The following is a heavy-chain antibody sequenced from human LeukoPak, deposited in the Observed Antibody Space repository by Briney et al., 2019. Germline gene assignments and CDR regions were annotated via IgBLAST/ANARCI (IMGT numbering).Heavy chain of an antibody. CDR1: GFTFSSYA. V-gene: IGHV3-48*01. CDR2: IGSSGTTI. J-gene: IGHJ6*02. CDR3: ARDGNYDYWSAQSAGDGMDV. D-gene: IGHD3-3*01. Sequence: GGSLRLSCAASGFTFSSYAMSWVRQAPGKGLEWVSYIGSSGTTIYYADSVKGRFTISRDNAKNSLYLQMNILRAEDTAVYYCARDGNYDYWSAQSAGDGMDVWGQGTTVTVSS.